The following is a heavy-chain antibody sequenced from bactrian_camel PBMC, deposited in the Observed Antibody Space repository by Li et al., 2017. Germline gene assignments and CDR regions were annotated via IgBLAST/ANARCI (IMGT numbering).Heavy chain of an antibody. Sequence: HVQLVESGGGLVQAGGSLKLSCAASGYRFGNLFTHCNMGWYRQTPGAERALVSRIKTDGTTMYANSVKGRFTISRANAENTPFLHMDSLKTEDTAVYYCAASPLDLGLGTPLFRSYAYNYWGQGTQVTVS. CDR1: GYRFGNLFTHCN. J-gene: IGHJ4*01. CDR3: AASPLDLGLGTPLFRSYAYNY. V-gene: IGHV3S53*01. CDR2: IKTDGTT. D-gene: IGHD1*01.